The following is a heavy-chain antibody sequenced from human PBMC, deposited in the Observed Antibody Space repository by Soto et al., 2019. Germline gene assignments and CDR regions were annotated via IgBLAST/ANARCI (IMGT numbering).Heavy chain of an antibody. V-gene: IGHV3-7*01. CDR3: ARDYEFGFDI. J-gene: IGHJ3*02. Sequence: EVQLVESGGGLVQPGGSLRLSCEASAFTLSSDWMSWVRQAPGKGLERVANIKPDGSEKYYVDSVKGRFTIPRDNTKNSLYLQMSTLRPEDTAIYYCARDYEFGFDIWGQGTLVTVSS. CDR2: IKPDGSEK. D-gene: IGHD3-22*01. CDR1: AFTLSSDW.